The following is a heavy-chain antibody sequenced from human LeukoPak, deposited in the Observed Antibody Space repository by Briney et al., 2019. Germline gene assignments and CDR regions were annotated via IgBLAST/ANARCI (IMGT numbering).Heavy chain of an antibody. Sequence: KPSETLSLTCAVSGGSISSGGYSWSWIRQPPGKGLEWVGYISYSGSTNYNPSLKSRVTISVDTSKNQFSLKLSSVTAADTAIYYCARDGRAGSLFAYWGQGTLVTVSS. CDR1: GGSISSGGYS. CDR3: ARDGRAGSLFAY. CDR2: ISYSGST. V-gene: IGHV4-61*08. D-gene: IGHD6-19*01. J-gene: IGHJ4*02.